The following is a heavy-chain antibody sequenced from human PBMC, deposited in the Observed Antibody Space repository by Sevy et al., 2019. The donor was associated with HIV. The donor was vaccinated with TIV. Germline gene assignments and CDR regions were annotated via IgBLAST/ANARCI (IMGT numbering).Heavy chain of an antibody. V-gene: IGHV3-66*01. D-gene: IGHD3-22*01. CDR2: IYSGGST. J-gene: IGHJ6*02. Sequence: GGSLRLSCAASTFSVTDSYMSWVRQAPGKGLEWVSTIYSGGSTFYADSVKGRFTISRDNSKNTLYLQMNSLRAEDTAVYYCARDRYYDASGYYYYYYGLDVWGQGTTVTVSS. CDR1: TFSVTDSY. CDR3: ARDRYYDASGYYYYYYGLDV.